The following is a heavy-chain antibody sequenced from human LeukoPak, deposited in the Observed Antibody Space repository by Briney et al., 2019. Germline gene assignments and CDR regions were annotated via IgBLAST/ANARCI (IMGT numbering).Heavy chain of an antibody. CDR1: GFTFSSYE. J-gene: IGHJ5*02. V-gene: IGHV3-48*03. D-gene: IGHD6-6*01. Sequence: QSGGSPRLSCAASGFTFSSYEMNWVRQAPGKGLEWVSYISSSGSTIYYADSVKGRFTISRDNAKNSLYLQMNSLRAEDTAVFYCARDAGSSNWFDPWGQGTLVTVSS. CDR2: ISSSGSTI. CDR3: ARDAGSSNWFDP.